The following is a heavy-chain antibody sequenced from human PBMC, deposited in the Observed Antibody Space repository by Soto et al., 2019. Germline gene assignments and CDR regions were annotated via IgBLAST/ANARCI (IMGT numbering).Heavy chain of an antibody. CDR1: GFSLSTSGVG. Sequence: QITLKESGPTLVKPTQTLTLTCTFSGFSLSTSGVGVGWIRQPPGKALEWLALIYWDDDKRYSPSLKSRLTIPKDTSKNHVVLTMTNMDPVDTATDYCAPSQSIAAAGHPHDAFDIWGQGTMVTVSS. J-gene: IGHJ3*02. CDR3: APSQSIAAAGHPHDAFDI. D-gene: IGHD6-13*01. CDR2: IYWDDDK. V-gene: IGHV2-5*02.